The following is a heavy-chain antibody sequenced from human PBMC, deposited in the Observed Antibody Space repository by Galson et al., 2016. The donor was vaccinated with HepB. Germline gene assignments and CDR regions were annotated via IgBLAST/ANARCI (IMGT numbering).Heavy chain of an antibody. CDR3: ARGGFWSGYNYFGMDV. CDR1: GVTLISYA. J-gene: IGHJ6*02. Sequence: SVKVSCKASGVTLISYAASWVRQAPGQGLEWMGGIVPFFGTTNYAQKFQGRVTITADESTNTAYMELGSLRSDDTAVYYCARGGFWSGYNYFGMDVWGQGTTVTVSS. CDR2: IVPFFGTT. V-gene: IGHV1-69*13. D-gene: IGHD3-3*01.